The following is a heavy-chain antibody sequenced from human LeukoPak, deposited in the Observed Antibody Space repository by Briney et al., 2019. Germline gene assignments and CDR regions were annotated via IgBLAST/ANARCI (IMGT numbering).Heavy chain of an antibody. CDR1: GFTFSSYS. D-gene: IGHD2-2*01. J-gene: IGHJ6*02. V-gene: IGHV3-21*01. CDR2: ISSSSSYI. CDR3: ARGTVVPAANLYYYYGMDV. Sequence: GGSLRLSCAASGFTFSSYSMNWVRQAPGKGLEWVSSISSSSSYIYYADSVKGRFTISRDNAKNSLYLQMNSLRAEDTAVYYCARGTVVPAANLYYYYGMDVWGQGTTVAVSS.